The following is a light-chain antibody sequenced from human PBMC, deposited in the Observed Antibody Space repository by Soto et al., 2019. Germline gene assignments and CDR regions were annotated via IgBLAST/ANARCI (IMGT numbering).Light chain of an antibody. V-gene: IGLV2-14*02. CDR3: CSFTSGSTL. J-gene: IGLJ1*01. Sequence: QSVLTQPASVSGSPGQSITISCTGTSSDVGSYNLVSWYQQHPGKAPKLMIYEGSKRPSGVSNRFSGSKSGNTASLTISGLQAEDEADYYCCSFTSGSTLFGTGTKLTVL. CDR2: EGS. CDR1: SSDVGSYNL.